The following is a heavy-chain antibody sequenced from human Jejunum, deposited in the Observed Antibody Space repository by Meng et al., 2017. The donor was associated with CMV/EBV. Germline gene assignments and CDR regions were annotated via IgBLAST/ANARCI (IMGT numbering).Heavy chain of an antibody. Sequence: QVQLVQSGAEVKKPGXSVKVSCKASGYTFTGYYLYWVRQAPGQRIESMGWINPHSGGTNFAQKFRGRVTMTRDTSMSTAFMELSGLTSDDTAVYYCARVRTVTSPFDLWGQGTLVTVSS. V-gene: IGHV1-2*02. CDR3: ARVRTVTSPFDL. J-gene: IGHJ4*02. CDR2: INPHSGGT. D-gene: IGHD4-17*01. CDR1: GYTFTGYY.